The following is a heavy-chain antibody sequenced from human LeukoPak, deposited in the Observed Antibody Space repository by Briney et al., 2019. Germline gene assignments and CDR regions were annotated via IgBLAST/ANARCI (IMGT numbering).Heavy chain of an antibody. CDR1: GGSISSYY. Sequence: PSETLSLTCTVSGGSISSYYWSWIRQPAGKGLEWIGYIYYSGSTNYNPSLKSRVTISVDTSKNQFSLKLSSVTAADTAVYYCARAALTPHYDFWSGYTYYFDYWGQGTLVTVSS. CDR2: IYYSGST. CDR3: ARAALTPHYDFWSGYTYYFDY. V-gene: IGHV4-59*01. D-gene: IGHD3-3*01. J-gene: IGHJ4*02.